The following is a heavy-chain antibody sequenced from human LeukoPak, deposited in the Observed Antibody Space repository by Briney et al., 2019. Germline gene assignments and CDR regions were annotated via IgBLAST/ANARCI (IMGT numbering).Heavy chain of an antibody. D-gene: IGHD3-9*01. CDR3: ARGFTYYDILTGYSPWAFDI. CDR2: ISGSGRTT. V-gene: IGHV3-23*01. CDR1: GFTFSNYA. Sequence: GGSLRLSCAASGFTFSNYAMSWVRQAPGKGLEWVSDISGSGRTTNYADSVKGRFTISRDRSKNTLDLQMNSLRAEDTAVYYCARGFTYYDILTGYSPWAFDIWGQGTMVTVSS. J-gene: IGHJ3*02.